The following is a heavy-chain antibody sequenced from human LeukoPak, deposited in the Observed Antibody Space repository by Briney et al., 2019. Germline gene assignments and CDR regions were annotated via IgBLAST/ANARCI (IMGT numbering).Heavy chain of an antibody. CDR1: GYTFTGYY. J-gene: IGHJ3*02. CDR3: AREGAFGTYAFDI. V-gene: IGHV1-2*02. CDR2: INPNSGGT. Sequence: ASVKVSCKASGYTFTGYYMHWVRQAPGQGLEWMGWINPNSGGTNYAQNFQGRVTLTRDTSISTAYMELSRLRSDDTAVYYCAREGAFGTYAFDIWGQGTMVTVSS. D-gene: IGHD1-26*01.